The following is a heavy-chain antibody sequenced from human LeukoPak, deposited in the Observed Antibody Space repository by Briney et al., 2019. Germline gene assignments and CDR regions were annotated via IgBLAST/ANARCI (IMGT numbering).Heavy chain of an antibody. CDR2: ISGSGGST. CDR3: AKADYDFWSGYMYYFDY. V-gene: IGHV3-23*01. D-gene: IGHD3-3*01. CDR1: GFTFSSYA. Sequence: PGGSLRLSCAASGFTFSSYAMSWVRQAPGKGLEWVSAISGSGGSTYYADSVKGRFTISRDNSKNTLYLQMNSLRAEDTAVYYCAKADYDFWSGYMYYFDYWGQGTLVNVSS. J-gene: IGHJ4*02.